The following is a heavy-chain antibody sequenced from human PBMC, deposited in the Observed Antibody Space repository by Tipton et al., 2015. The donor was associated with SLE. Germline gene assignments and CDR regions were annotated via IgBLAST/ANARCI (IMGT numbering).Heavy chain of an antibody. CDR3: ARRTTRSSGYFGAFDI. V-gene: IGHV4-39*01. CDR1: SGSISSSSYY. Sequence: TLSLTCTVSSGSISSSSYYWGWIRQPPGKGLEWIGSIYYSGNTYYNPSLKSRVTISAHTSKKQFSLRLGSVTAADTAVYYCARRTTRSSGYFGAFDIWGQGTMVTVSS. J-gene: IGHJ3*02. CDR2: IYYSGNT. D-gene: IGHD3-22*01.